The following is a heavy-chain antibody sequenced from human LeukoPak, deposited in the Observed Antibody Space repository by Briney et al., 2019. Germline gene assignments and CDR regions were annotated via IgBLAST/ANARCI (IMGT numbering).Heavy chain of an antibody. CDR3: TRVDNCGGDCGAFDL. CDR1: GFVFSDYN. Sequence: GGSLRLSCAASGFVFSDYNINWVRQAPGKGLEWVAFISSSSRYIYYADSLQGRVAISRHNAKNSLDLQLNSLRAEDTAMYYCTRVDNCGGDCGAFDLWGHGTIVIVSS. CDR2: ISSSSRYI. D-gene: IGHD2-21*02. J-gene: IGHJ3*01. V-gene: IGHV3-21*06.